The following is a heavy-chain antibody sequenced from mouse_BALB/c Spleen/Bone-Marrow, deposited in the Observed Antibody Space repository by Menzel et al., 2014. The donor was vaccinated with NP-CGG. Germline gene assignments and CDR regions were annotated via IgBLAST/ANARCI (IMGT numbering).Heavy chain of an antibody. CDR1: GFTFSSFG. V-gene: IGHV5-17*02. CDR3: ARSPYDYAAMDY. J-gene: IGHJ4*01. Sequence: VKVEESGGGLVQPGGSRKLSCAASGFTFSSFGMHWVRQAPEKGLEWVAYISSGSSTIYYADTVKGRFTISRDNPKNTLFLQMTSLRSEDTAMYYCARSPYDYAAMDYWGRGTSVTVSS. D-gene: IGHD2-4*01. CDR2: ISSGSSTI.